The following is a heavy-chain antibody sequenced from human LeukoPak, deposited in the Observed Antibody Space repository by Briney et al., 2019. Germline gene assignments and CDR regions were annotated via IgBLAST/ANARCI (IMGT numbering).Heavy chain of an antibody. CDR3: AKDNYYDSSGYLVY. Sequence: PGRSLRLSCAASGFTFDDYAMHWVRQAPGKGLEWVSGISWNSGSIGYADSVKGRFTISRDNAKNSLYLQMNSLRAEDTALYYCAKDNYYDSSGYLVYWGQGTLVTVSS. CDR2: ISWNSGSI. CDR1: GFTFDDYA. D-gene: IGHD3-22*01. J-gene: IGHJ4*02. V-gene: IGHV3-9*01.